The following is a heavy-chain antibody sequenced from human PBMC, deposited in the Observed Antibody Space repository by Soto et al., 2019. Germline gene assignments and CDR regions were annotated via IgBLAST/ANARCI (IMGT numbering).Heavy chain of an antibody. CDR3: GRPGVSRRERGAFDI. V-gene: IGHV3-33*01. D-gene: IGHD3-10*01. CDR1: GFTFSSYG. CDR2: IWYDGSNK. J-gene: IGHJ3*02. Sequence: PGGSLRLSCAASGFTFSSYGMHWVRQAPGKGLEWVAVIWYDGSNKYYADSVKGRFTISRDNSKNTLYLQMNSLRAEDTAVYYFGRPGVSRRERGAFDIWGQGTMVTVSS.